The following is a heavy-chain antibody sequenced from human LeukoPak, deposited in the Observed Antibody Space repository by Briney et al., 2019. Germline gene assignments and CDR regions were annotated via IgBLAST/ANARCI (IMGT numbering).Heavy chain of an antibody. CDR2: INPDESDK. V-gene: IGHV3-74*01. Sequence: GGSLRLSCAASRFTFSVHWMHWVRQAPGEGLEWVSRINPDESDKAYADSVKGRFTISRDNAKSTLYLQMNSLRVEDTAVYYCARDRVATIFTYHPMFDSWGPGTLVTVSS. CDR3: ARDRVATIFTYHPMFDS. J-gene: IGHJ5*01. CDR1: RFTFSVHW. D-gene: IGHD3-10*02.